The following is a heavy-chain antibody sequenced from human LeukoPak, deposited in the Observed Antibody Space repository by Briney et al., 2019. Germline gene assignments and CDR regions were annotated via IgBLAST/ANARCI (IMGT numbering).Heavy chain of an antibody. J-gene: IGHJ5*02. CDR3: AKPSYCSRTSCSSFDP. CDR1: GFTFSSYA. Sequence: GGSLRLSCAASGFTFSSYAMSWVRQAPGKGLEWVSAISGSGGSTYYADSVKGRFTISRDNSKNTLYLQMNSLRAEDTAVYYCAKPSYCSRTSCSSFDPWGQGTLVTVSS. V-gene: IGHV3-23*01. CDR2: ISGSGGST. D-gene: IGHD2-2*01.